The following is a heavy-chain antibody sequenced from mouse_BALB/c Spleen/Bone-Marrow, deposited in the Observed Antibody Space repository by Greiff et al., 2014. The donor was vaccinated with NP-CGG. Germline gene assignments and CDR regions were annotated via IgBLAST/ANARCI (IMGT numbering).Heavy chain of an antibody. CDR1: GFTFSNYW. J-gene: IGHJ3*01. V-gene: IGHV6-6*02. Sequence: LQQSGGGLVQPGGSMKLSCVASGFTFSNYWMNWVRQSPEKGLEWVAEIRLKSNNYATHYAESVKGRFTISRDDSKSSVYLQMNNLRAEDSGIYYCTTGFAYWGQGTLVTVSA. CDR2: IRLKSNNYAT. CDR3: TTGFAY.